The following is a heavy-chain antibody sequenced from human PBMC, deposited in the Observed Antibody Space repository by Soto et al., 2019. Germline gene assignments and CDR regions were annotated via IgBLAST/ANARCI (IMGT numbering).Heavy chain of an antibody. D-gene: IGHD2-8*02. CDR3: ARDKITGLFDY. Sequence: PSETLSLTCTVSGGSISSSDYYWGWIRQPPGKGLEWIGYIYHSGSTYYNPSLKSRVTISVDRSKNQFSLKLSSVTAADTAVYYCARDKITGLFDYWGQGTLVTVSS. CDR2: IYHSGST. CDR1: GGSISSSDYY. J-gene: IGHJ4*02. V-gene: IGHV4-30-2*01.